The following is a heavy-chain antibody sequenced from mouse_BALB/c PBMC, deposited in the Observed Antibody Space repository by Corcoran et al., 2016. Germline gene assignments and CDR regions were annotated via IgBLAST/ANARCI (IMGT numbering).Heavy chain of an antibody. V-gene: IGHV9-1*02. CDR3: VRAPLAYYAMDY. CDR1: GYTFTNYG. CDR2: INTYTGEP. Sequence: QIQLVQSGPELKKPGETVKISCKASGYTFTNYGMNWVKQSPGKGLKLMGWINTYTGEPTYADDFKGRFAFSFETSASTAYLQINNLKNEDMATYFCVRAPLAYYAMDYWGQGTSVTVSS. J-gene: IGHJ4*01.